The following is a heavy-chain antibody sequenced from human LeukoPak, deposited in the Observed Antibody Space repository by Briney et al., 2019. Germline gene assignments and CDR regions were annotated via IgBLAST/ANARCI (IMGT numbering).Heavy chain of an antibody. CDR2: ISAYNGNT. D-gene: IGHD3-10*01. J-gene: IGHJ4*02. V-gene: IGHV1-18*01. CDR1: GYTFTSYG. Sequence: ASVKASCKASGYTFTSYGISWVRQAPGQGHEWMGWISAYNGNTNYAQKLQGRVTMTTDTSTSTAYMELRSLRSDDTAVYYCARSYGGAPRPLIDYWGQGTLVTVSS. CDR3: ARSYGGAPRPLIDY.